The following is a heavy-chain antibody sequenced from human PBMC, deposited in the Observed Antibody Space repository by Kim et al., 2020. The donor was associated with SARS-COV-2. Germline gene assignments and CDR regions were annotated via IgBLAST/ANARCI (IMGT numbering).Heavy chain of an antibody. J-gene: IGHJ6*01. D-gene: IGHD3-3*01. CDR3: AAATDLWSNPYSYYGV. V-gene: IGHV4-39*01. Sequence: SETLSLTCTVSGGSISSSSYYWGWIRQPPGKGLEWIGSIYYSGSTYYNPSLKSRVTISVDTSKNQFSLKLTSVTAADTAVYYCAAATDLWSNPYSYYGV. CDR1: GGSISSSSYY. CDR2: IYYSGST.